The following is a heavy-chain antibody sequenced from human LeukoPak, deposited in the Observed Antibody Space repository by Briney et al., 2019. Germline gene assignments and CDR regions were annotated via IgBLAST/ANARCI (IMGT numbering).Heavy chain of an antibody. CDR1: GGPISSYY. CDR2: IYTSGST. J-gene: IGHJ3*02. CDR3: ARGSLAVAQPFAFDI. D-gene: IGHD6-19*01. V-gene: IGHV4-4*07. Sequence: SETLSLTCTVSGGPISSYYWSWIRQPAGKGLEWIGRIYTSGSTNYNPSLKSRVTMSVDTSKNQFSLKLSSVTAADTAVYYCARGSLAVAQPFAFDIWGQGTMVTVSS.